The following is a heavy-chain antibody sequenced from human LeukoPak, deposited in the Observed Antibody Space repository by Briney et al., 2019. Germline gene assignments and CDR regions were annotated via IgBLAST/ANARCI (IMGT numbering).Heavy chain of an antibody. CDR3: AKHFDSSGYSLDY. CDR1: GFTFNSYA. J-gene: IGHJ4*02. V-gene: IGHV3-23*01. CDR2: ISGSGGST. Sequence: AGGSLRLSCAASGFTFNSYAMSWVRQAPGKGLEWVSGISGSGGSTYYADSVKGRFTISRDNSKNTLYLQMNSLRAEDTAVYYCAKHFDSSGYSLDYWGQGTLVTVSS. D-gene: IGHD3-22*01.